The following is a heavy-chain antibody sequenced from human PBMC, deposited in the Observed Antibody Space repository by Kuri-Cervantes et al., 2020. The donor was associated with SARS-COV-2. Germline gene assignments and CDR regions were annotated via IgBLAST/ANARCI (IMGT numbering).Heavy chain of an antibody. V-gene: IGHV1-46*01. CDR3: AREKLWFGESYYYYYGMDV. CDR2: INPSGGST. Sequence: ASVKVSCKASGYTFTSYYMHWVRQAPGQGLEWMGIINPSGGSTSYAQKFQGRVTMTRDTSTSTVYMELSSLRSEDTAVYYCAREKLWFGESYYYYYGMDVWGQGTMVTVSS. D-gene: IGHD3-10*01. CDR1: GYTFTSYY. J-gene: IGHJ6*02.